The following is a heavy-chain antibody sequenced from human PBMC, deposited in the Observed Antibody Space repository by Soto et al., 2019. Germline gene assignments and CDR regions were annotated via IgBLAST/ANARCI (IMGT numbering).Heavy chain of an antibody. Sequence: EVQLLESGGGLVQPGGSLRLSCAASGFTFSSCAMTWVRQAPGKGLEWVSAIGGSGGSTYYADSVKGRFTISRDNSKNPLYLQMNILIAEETAVYYCAKSLVVLDWFDPWGQGTLVTVSS. CDR2: IGGSGGST. CDR3: AKSLVVLDWFDP. V-gene: IGHV3-23*01. D-gene: IGHD3-10*01. J-gene: IGHJ5*02. CDR1: GFTFSSCA.